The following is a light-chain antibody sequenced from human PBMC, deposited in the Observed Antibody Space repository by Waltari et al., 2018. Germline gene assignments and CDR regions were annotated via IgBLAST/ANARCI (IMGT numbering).Light chain of an antibody. CDR2: KAS. V-gene: IGKV1-5*03. CDR3: QHYSSYPYT. Sequence: TCRASQSVSHWLSWYQEQPGKAPKLLIYKASGLENGVPSRFSGSGSETEFSLTISGLQPDDFATYYCQHYSSYPYTSGQGTRLEIK. CDR1: QSVSHW. J-gene: IGKJ2*01.